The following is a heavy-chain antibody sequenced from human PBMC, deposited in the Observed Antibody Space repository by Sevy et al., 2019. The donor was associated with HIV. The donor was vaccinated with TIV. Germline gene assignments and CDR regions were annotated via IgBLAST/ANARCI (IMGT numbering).Heavy chain of an antibody. CDR2: ISSSSSYI. V-gene: IGHV3-21*06. J-gene: IGHJ4*02. Sequence: GGSLRLSCTASGFTLSSYSMNWVRQAPGKGLEWVSFISSSSSYIYYADSVKGRFTISRDNAKNSLYLQMKSLRAEDTAMYFCARDSSRLEMSYFDYWGQGTLVTVSS. CDR3: ARDSSRLEMSYFDY. CDR1: GFTLSSYS.